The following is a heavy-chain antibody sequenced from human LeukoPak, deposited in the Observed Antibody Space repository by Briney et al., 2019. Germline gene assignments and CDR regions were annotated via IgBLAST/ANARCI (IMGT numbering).Heavy chain of an antibody. CDR3: AWGGYSYGPIYFDY. D-gene: IGHD5-18*01. CDR1: GYTFTSYG. V-gene: IGHV1-18*01. J-gene: IGHJ4*02. CDR2: ISAYNGNT. Sequence: ASVKVSCKASGYTFTSYGISWVRQAPGQGLEWMGWISAYNGNTNYAQKLQGRVTITADESTSTAYMELSSLRSEDTAVYYCAWGGYSYGPIYFDYWGQGTLVTVSS.